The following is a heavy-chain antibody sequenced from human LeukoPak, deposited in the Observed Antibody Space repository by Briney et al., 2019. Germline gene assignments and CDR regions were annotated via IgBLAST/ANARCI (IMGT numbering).Heavy chain of an antibody. J-gene: IGHJ1*01. CDR1: GFTYSSYW. Sequence: PGGSLRLSCAASGFTYSSYWMSWVRQAPGKGLEWVANIKQDGSEEYYVDSVKGRFTISRDNAKNSLYLQMNSLRAEDTAVYYCAREVYCSSTSCYTGYFQHWGQGTLVTVSS. CDR2: IKQDGSEE. CDR3: AREVYCSSTSCYTGYFQH. V-gene: IGHV3-7*01. D-gene: IGHD2-2*02.